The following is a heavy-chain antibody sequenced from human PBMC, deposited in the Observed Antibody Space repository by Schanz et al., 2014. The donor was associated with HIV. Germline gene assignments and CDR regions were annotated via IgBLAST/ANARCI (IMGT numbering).Heavy chain of an antibody. CDR2: INAYNGNT. V-gene: IGHV1-18*01. D-gene: IGHD2-2*01. J-gene: IGHJ5*02. Sequence: QVQLVQSGDEVKKPGASVKVSCKASGYTFSTYGISWVRQAPGQGLEWMGWINAYNGNTHYAQKFQGRVTMTTDTTTSSAYMELRNLRSDDTAVYYCARDLRVVPAASGSWFDPWGQGTLVTVSS. CDR1: GYTFSTYG. CDR3: ARDLRVVPAASGSWFDP.